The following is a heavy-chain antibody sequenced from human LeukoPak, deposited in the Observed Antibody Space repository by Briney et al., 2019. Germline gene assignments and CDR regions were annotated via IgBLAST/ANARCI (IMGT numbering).Heavy chain of an antibody. J-gene: IGHJ6*03. D-gene: IGHD3-22*01. CDR1: GGSFSGYY. V-gene: IGHV4-34*01. Sequence: SETLSLTCAVYGGSFSGYYWRWFRQPPGKGLEWIGEINHSGSTNYNPSLKSRVTISVDTSKNQFSLKLSSVTAADTAVYYCARGEPGCYDSSGYLNVHYYNYMDVWGKGTTVTVSS. CDR3: ARGEPGCYDSSGYLNVHYYNYMDV. CDR2: INHSGST.